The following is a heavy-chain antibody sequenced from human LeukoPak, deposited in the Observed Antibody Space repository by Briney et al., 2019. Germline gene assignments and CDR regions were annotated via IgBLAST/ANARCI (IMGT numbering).Heavy chain of an antibody. CDR3: AGGYSYGSTYYYMDV. D-gene: IGHD5-18*01. V-gene: IGHV4-59*01. J-gene: IGHJ6*03. Sequence: SETLSLTRTVSGVSISSYYWSWIRQPPGKGLEWIGYIYYSGSTNYNPSLKSRVTISVDTSKNQFSLKLSSVTAADTAVYYCAGGYSYGSTYYYMDVWGKGTTVTISS. CDR1: GVSISSYY. CDR2: IYYSGST.